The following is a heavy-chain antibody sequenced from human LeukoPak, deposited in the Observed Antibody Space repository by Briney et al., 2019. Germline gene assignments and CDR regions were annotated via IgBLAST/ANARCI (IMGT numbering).Heavy chain of an antibody. V-gene: IGHV3-30*04. CDR3: ARDGIAVAGINFDY. CDR2: ISYDGTNK. Sequence: GGSLRLSCAVSGFTFSSYAMHWVRQAPGKGLEWVAVISYDGTNKYYADSVKGRFTISRDNAKNSLYLQMNSLRAEDTAVYYCARDGIAVAGINFDYWGQGTLVTVSS. J-gene: IGHJ4*02. CDR1: GFTFSSYA. D-gene: IGHD6-19*01.